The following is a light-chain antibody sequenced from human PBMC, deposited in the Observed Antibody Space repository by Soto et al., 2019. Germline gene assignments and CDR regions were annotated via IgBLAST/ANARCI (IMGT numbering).Light chain of an antibody. V-gene: IGLV2-14*03. CDR1: SSDVGGYNY. CDR2: DVS. CDR3: SSYTTSNTPQIV. J-gene: IGLJ1*01. Sequence: QSVLTQPASVSGSPGQSITISCTGTSSDVGGYNYVSWYQHHPCKAPKLIIYDVSNRPSGVSIRFSASKSDNTASLTISGLQPEDEADYHCSSYTTSNTPQIVFGTGTKVTVL.